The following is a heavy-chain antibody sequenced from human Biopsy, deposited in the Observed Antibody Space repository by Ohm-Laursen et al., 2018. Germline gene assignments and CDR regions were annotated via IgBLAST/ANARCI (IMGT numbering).Heavy chain of an antibody. CDR1: GYAVNDYF. CDR3: ARDIMNRIAGLVARSDVFDV. D-gene: IGHD3-16*01. J-gene: IGHJ3*01. V-gene: IGHV1-2*02. CDR2: ISPNSGGT. Sequence: AAVKVSCKGSGYAVNDYFLHWLRQAPGQGPEWMGGISPNSGGTNYAQKFQGRVTMTTDTSTSTVYLELRRLISDATAVYYCARDIMNRIAGLVARSDVFDVWGQGTLVTVSS.